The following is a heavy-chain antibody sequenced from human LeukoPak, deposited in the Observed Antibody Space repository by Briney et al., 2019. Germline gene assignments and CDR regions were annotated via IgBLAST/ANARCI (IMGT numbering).Heavy chain of an antibody. Sequence: GGSLRLSCAASGFTFSSYAMSWVRQAPGKGLEWVSAISGSGGSTYYADSVKGRFTISRDNSKNTLYLQMNSLRAEDTAVYYCAKGGYYDRSGLLFDYWGQGTLVTVSS. J-gene: IGHJ4*02. CDR3: AKGGYYDRSGLLFDY. CDR2: ISGSGGST. V-gene: IGHV3-23*01. D-gene: IGHD3-22*01. CDR1: GFTFSSYA.